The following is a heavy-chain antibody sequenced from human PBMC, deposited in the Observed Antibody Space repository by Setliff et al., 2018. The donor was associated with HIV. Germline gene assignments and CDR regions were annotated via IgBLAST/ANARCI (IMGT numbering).Heavy chain of an antibody. Sequence: SETLSLTCTVSGGSISNYYWSWIRQPAGKGLEWIGRIYTSGSTNYNPSLQSRVTISLDTSKNQFSLKLTSVAAADTAVYYCARGRDYVWGSYRPRRYYYYNMDVWGKGTTVTVSS. CDR3: ARGRDYVWGSYRPRRYYYYNMDV. V-gene: IGHV4-4*07. CDR2: IYTSGST. D-gene: IGHD3-16*02. CDR1: GGSISNYY. J-gene: IGHJ6*03.